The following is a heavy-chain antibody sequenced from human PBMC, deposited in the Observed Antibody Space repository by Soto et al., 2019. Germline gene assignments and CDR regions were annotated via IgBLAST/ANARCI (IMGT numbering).Heavy chain of an antibody. CDR2: IIPIFGTA. J-gene: IGHJ4*02. CDR3: ARDKTDYYDSRGGFDY. CDR1: GGTFSSFA. D-gene: IGHD3-22*01. V-gene: IGHV1-69*01. Sequence: QVQLVQSGAEVKKPGSSVKVSCKASGGTFSSFAISWVRQAPGQGLEWMGGIIPIFGTANYAQKFQGRVTITADESTSTADMELSSLRSEDTAVYYCARDKTDYYDSRGGFDYWGQGTLVTVSS.